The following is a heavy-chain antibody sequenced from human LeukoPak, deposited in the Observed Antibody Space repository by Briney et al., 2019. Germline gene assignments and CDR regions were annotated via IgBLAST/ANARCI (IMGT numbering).Heavy chain of an antibody. CDR3: AREEFGYGYGLDY. V-gene: IGHV3-30*04. J-gene: IGHJ4*02. CDR2: ISYGGSNK. D-gene: IGHD5-18*01. Sequence: GRSLRLSCAASGFTFSSYAMHWVRQAPGKGLEWVADISYGGSNKYYADSVKGRFTISRDNSKNTLYLQMNSLRAEDTAVYYCAREEFGYGYGLDYWGQGTLVTVSS. CDR1: GFTFSSYA.